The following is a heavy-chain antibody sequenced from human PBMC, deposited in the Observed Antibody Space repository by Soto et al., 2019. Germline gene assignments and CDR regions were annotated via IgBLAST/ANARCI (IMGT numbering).Heavy chain of an antibody. V-gene: IGHV4-31*03. D-gene: IGHD2-2*01. CDR1: GGSISSGGYY. Sequence: SETLSLTCTVSGGSISSGGYYWSWIRQHPGKGLEWIGYIYYSGSTYYNPSLKSRVTISVDTSKNQFSLKLSSVTAADTAVYYCARGGDQPREDYYYYMDVWGKGTTVTVSS. CDR2: IYYSGST. J-gene: IGHJ6*03. CDR3: ARGGDQPREDYYYYMDV.